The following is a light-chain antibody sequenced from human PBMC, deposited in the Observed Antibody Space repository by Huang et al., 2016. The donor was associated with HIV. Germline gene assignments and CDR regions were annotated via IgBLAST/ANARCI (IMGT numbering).Light chain of an antibody. J-gene: IGKJ4*01. CDR1: QGINNY. CDR3: QQLDSYPLT. V-gene: IGKV1-9*01. Sequence: IQLTQSPSSLSASVGDRLTITCRSSQGINNYLAWYQQKAGKAPKLLIYAASSLQSGVPSRFSGSASGTDFTLTINTLQPADSATYYGQQLDSYPLTFGGGTKVEIK. CDR2: AAS.